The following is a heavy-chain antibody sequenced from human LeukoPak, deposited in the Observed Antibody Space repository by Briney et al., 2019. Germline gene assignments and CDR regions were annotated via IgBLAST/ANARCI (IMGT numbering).Heavy chain of an antibody. CDR3: ARDAGVRGYDGMDV. V-gene: IGHV1-69*04. Sequence: ASVKVSCKASGGTFSSYAIIWVRQAPGQGLEWMGRIIPILGIANYAQKFQGRVTITADKSTSTAYMELSSLRSEDTAVYYCARDAGVRGYDGMDVWGQGTTVTVSS. CDR2: IIPILGIA. D-gene: IGHD4/OR15-4a*01. J-gene: IGHJ6*02. CDR1: GGTFSSYA.